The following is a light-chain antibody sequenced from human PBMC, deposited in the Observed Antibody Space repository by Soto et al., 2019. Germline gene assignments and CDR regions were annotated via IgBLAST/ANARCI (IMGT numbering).Light chain of an antibody. J-gene: IGLJ2*01. CDR3: CSYAGSYTYVL. CDR2: DVS. CDR1: SSDVGGYNY. Sequence: QSALTQPRSVSGSPGQSVTISCTGTSSDVGGYNYVSWYQQHPGKAPKFMIYDVSKRPSGVPDRFSGSKSGNTASLTISGLQAEDEADYCCCSYAGSYTYVLFGGGTKLTVL. V-gene: IGLV2-11*01.